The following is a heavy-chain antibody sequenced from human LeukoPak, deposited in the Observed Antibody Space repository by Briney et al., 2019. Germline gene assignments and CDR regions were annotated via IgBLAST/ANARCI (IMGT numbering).Heavy chain of an antibody. J-gene: IGHJ6*02. CDR1: GYRFTSYW. V-gene: IGHV5-10-1*01. Sequence: GESLNISCKGSGYRFTSYWISWVRQMPGKGLEWMGRIDPSDSYTNYSPSFQGHVTISADKSISTAYLQWSSLKASDTAMYYCARAIDYNYDMDVWGQGTTVTVSS. CDR2: IDPSDSYT. D-gene: IGHD3-10*01. CDR3: ARAIDYNYDMDV.